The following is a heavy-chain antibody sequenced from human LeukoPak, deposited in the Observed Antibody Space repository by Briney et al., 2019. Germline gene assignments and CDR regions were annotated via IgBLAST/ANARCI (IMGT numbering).Heavy chain of an antibody. D-gene: IGHD2-2*01. V-gene: IGHV1-2*02. CDR2: INPNNGGT. CDR3: ARDRVENNYGMDV. J-gene: IGHJ6*02. Sequence: GASVKVSCKASGYTFTGYYMRWVRQAPGQGLEWMGWINPNNGGTNYAQKFQGRVTMTRDTSITTAYMELNRLRSDDTAVYYCARDRVENNYGMDVWGQGTTVTVSS. CDR1: GYTFTGYY.